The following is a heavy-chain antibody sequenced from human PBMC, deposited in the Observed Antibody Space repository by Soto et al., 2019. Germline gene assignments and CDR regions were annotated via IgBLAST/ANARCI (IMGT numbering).Heavy chain of an antibody. V-gene: IGHV4-34*01. CDR2: INHSGST. J-gene: IGHJ6*02. CDR3: ASVWFGYYHCYVLDF. CDR1: GGSCSGYY. Sequence: SGTPSLGCAVYGGSCSGYYWCWIRQPPGKGLEWIGEINHSGSTNYNPSLKSRVTISVDTSKNQFSLKLSSVTAADTAVYYCASVWFGYYHCYVLDFWGQGT. D-gene: IGHD3-10*01.